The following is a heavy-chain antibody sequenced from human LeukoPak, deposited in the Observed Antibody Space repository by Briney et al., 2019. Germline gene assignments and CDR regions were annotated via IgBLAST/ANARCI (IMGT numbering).Heavy chain of an antibody. CDR1: GGSISSGDYY. CDR3: ARARITGTTPFDY. J-gene: IGHJ4*02. V-gene: IGHV4-30-4*08. Sequence: SETLSLTCTVSGGSISSGDYYWSWIRQPPGKGLEWFGYIYYSGSTYYNPSLKSRVTISVETSKNQFSLKLSSVTAADTAVYYCARARITGTTPFDYWGQGTLVTVSS. D-gene: IGHD1-7*01. CDR2: IYYSGST.